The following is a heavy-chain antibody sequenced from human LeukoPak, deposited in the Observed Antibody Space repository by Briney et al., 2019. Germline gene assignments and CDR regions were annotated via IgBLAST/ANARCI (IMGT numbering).Heavy chain of an antibody. CDR2: IKQDGSEK. D-gene: IGHD6-6*01. J-gene: IGHJ4*02. Sequence: GGSLRLSCAASGFTFSSYWMSWVRQAPGKGLEWVANIKQDGSEKYYVDSVKGRFTISRDNTKNSLYLQMNSLRAEDTAVYYCARRPYSSSWHHFDYWGQGTLVTVSS. CDR1: GFTFSSYW. V-gene: IGHV3-7*01. CDR3: ARRPYSSSWHHFDY.